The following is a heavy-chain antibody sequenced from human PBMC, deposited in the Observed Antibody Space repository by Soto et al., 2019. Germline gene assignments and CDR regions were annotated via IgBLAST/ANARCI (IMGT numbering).Heavy chain of an antibody. CDR3: ARGQGPDAFDI. J-gene: IGHJ3*02. Sequence: QVQLQESGPGLVKPSETLSLTCTVSGGSISSYYWSWIRQPPGKGLEWIGYIYYSGSTNYNPSLKGRVTISVDTSKNQFSLKLSSVTAADTAVYYCARGQGPDAFDIWGHGTMVTVSS. CDR1: GGSISSYY. V-gene: IGHV4-59*01. CDR2: IYYSGST.